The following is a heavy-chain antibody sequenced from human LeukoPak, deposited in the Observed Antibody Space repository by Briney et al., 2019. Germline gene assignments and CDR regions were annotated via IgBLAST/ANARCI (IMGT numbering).Heavy chain of an antibody. J-gene: IGHJ3*02. CDR2: IYYSGST. CDR3: ARDGYNLWAFDI. D-gene: IGHD5-24*01. V-gene: IGHV4-30-4*08. Sequence: ASQTLSLTCTVSGGSISSGDYYWSWIRQPPGKGLEWIGYIYYSGSTYYNPSLKSRVTISVDTSKNQFSLKLSSVTAADTAVYYCARDGYNLWAFDIWGQGTMVTVSS. CDR1: GGSISSGDYY.